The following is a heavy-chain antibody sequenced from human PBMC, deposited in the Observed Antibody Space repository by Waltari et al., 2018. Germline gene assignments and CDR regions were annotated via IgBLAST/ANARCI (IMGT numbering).Heavy chain of an antibody. Sequence: QVQLVQSGAEVKKPGASVKVSCKASGYTFTSYDINWVRQATGQGLEWMGWMNPNSGNTGYAQKFQGRVTITRNTSISTAYMELSSLRSEDTAVYYCARGDRWVTLPHSYYYYYYMDVWGKGTTVTVSS. J-gene: IGHJ6*03. V-gene: IGHV1-8*03. D-gene: IGHD4-4*01. CDR3: ARGDRWVTLPHSYYYYYYMDV. CDR1: GYTFTSYD. CDR2: MNPNSGNT.